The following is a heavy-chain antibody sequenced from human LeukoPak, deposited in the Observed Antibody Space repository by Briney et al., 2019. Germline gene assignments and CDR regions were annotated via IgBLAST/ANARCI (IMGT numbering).Heavy chain of an antibody. D-gene: IGHD1-7*01. V-gene: IGHV4-34*01. CDR2: INHSGST. CDR3: AKSGWNYVRYNWFDP. J-gene: IGHJ5*02. Sequence: PSETLSLTCAVYGGSFSGYYCSWIRQPPGKGLEWIWQINHSGSTNYNPSLKSRVTISVDTSKNQFSLKLSSVTAADTAVYYCAKSGWNYVRYNWFDPWGQGTLVTVSS. CDR1: GGSFSGYY.